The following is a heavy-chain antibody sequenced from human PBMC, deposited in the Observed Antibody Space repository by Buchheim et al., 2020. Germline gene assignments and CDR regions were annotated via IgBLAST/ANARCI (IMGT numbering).Heavy chain of an antibody. CDR2: INHSGST. V-gene: IGHV4-34*01. CDR1: GGSFSGYY. Sequence: QVQLQQWGAGLLKPSETLSLTCAVYGGSFSGYYWSWIRQPPGKGLEWIGEINHSGSTNYNPSLKSRVTISVDTSKNQFSLKLSSVTAADTAVYYCARMTAMVTYYYGMDVWGQGTT. J-gene: IGHJ6*02. D-gene: IGHD5-18*01. CDR3: ARMTAMVTYYYGMDV.